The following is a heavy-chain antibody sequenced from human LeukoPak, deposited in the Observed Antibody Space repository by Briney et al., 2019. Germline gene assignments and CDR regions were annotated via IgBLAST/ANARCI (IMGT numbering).Heavy chain of an antibody. CDR1: GNSLSELS. Sequence: ASVKVSCKVSGNSLSELSIQWVRPAPGKGLECVGGFDPEVAKMVYAQNFQGRVTMTEDTSTQTAYMELSGLTSGDTAVYYCTTRSGDFWSGFVNWGQGTLVTVSS. V-gene: IGHV1-24*01. J-gene: IGHJ4*02. CDR2: FDPEVAKM. D-gene: IGHD3-3*01. CDR3: TTRSGDFWSGFVN.